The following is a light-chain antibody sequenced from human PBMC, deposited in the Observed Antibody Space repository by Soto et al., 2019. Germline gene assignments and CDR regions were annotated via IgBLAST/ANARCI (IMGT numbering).Light chain of an antibody. J-gene: IGKJ2*01. V-gene: IGKV2-28*01. Sequence: DSVMTQSPLSLPVTPGESASISCRSSQSLLNSNGYNYLDWYLQKPGQSQQLLIYLVSNRASGVPDMYSGSGSGTDFTLKISRVESEDVGVYYCMQVLQSPYSFGQGIKLESK. CDR2: LVS. CDR3: MQVLQSPYS. CDR1: QSLLNSNGYNY.